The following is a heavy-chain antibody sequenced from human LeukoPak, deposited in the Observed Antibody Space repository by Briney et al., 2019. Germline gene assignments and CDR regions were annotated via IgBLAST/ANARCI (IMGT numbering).Heavy chain of an antibody. Sequence: GASVKVSCKASGYTFTGYYMHWVRQAPGQGLEWMGWINPNSGGTNYAQKFQGRVTMTRDTSISTAYMELSRLRSDDTAVYYRARETTKGPNTAVRGVITYYFDYWGQGTLVTVSS. CDR3: ARETTKGPNTAVRGVITYYFDY. CDR2: INPNSGGT. D-gene: IGHD3-10*01. V-gene: IGHV1-2*02. CDR1: GYTFTGYY. J-gene: IGHJ4*02.